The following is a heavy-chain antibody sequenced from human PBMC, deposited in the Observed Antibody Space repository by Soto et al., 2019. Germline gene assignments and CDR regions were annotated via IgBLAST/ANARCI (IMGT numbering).Heavy chain of an antibody. V-gene: IGHV4-34*01. D-gene: IGHD3-3*01. J-gene: IGHJ4*02. Sequence: PSETLSLTCAVYGGSFSGYYWSWIRQPPGKGLEWIGEINHSGSTNYNPSLKSRVTISVDTSKNQFSLKLSSVNAADTPVYYCARFHYGFWSRFPPIFDYWGQGSLVTVFS. CDR3: ARFHYGFWSRFPPIFDY. CDR2: INHSGST. CDR1: GGSFSGYY.